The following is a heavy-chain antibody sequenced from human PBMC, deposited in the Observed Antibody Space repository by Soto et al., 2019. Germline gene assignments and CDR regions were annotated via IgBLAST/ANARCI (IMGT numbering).Heavy chain of an antibody. J-gene: IGHJ5*02. CDR2: MNPNSGNT. D-gene: IGHD2-2*01. CDR1: GYTFTSYD. Sequence: ASVNVSCKASGYTFTSYDINWVRQATGQGLEWMGWMNPNSGNTGYAQKFQGRVTMTRNTSISTAYMELSSLRSEDTAVYYCARVPATGNWFDPWGQGTLVTAPQ. V-gene: IGHV1-8*01. CDR3: ARVPATGNWFDP.